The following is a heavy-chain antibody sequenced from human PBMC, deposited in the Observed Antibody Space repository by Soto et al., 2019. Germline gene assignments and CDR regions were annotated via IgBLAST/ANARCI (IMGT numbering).Heavy chain of an antibody. V-gene: IGHV1-18*01. J-gene: IGHJ4*02. CDR3: ARSPIYGDYAWGGYDY. Sequence: GASVKVSCKASGYTFTSYGISWVRQAPGQGLEWMGWISAYNGNTNYAQKLQGRVTMTTDTSTSTAYMELRSLRSDDTAVYYCARSPIYGDYAWGGYDYWGQGTLVTVSS. D-gene: IGHD4-17*01. CDR1: GYTFTSYG. CDR2: ISAYNGNT.